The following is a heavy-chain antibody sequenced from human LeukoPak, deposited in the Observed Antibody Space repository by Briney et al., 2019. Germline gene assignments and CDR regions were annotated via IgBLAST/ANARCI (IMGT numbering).Heavy chain of an antibody. D-gene: IGHD4-17*01. J-gene: IGHJ4*02. V-gene: IGHV3-30*18. Sequence: GGSLRLSCAASGFTFSSYGMHWVRQAPGKGLEWVAVISYDGSNKYYADSVKGRFTISRDNSKNTLYLQMNSLRAEDTAVYYCAKTFTDYAADYWGQGTLVTVSS. CDR3: AKTFTDYAADY. CDR2: ISYDGSNK. CDR1: GFTFSSYG.